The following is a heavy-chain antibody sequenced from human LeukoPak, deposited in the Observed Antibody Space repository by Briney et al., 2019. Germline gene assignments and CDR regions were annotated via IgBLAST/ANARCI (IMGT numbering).Heavy chain of an antibody. CDR2: ISAYNGNT. V-gene: IGHV1-18*01. D-gene: IGHD3-22*01. CDR1: GYTFTSYG. J-gene: IGHJ4*02. Sequence: VASVKVSCKASGYTFTSYGISWVRQAPGQGLEWMGWISAYNGNTNYAQKLQGRVTMTTDTSTSTAYMELRGLRSDDTAVYYCARGDYYDSSGSDWGQGILVTVSS. CDR3: ARGDYYDSSGSD.